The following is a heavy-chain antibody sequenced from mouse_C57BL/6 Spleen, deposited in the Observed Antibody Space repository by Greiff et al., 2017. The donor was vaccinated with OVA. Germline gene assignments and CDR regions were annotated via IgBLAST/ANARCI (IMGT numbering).Heavy chain of an antibody. J-gene: IGHJ1*03. Sequence: EVQGVESGGGLVQPGGSLSLSCAASGFTFTDYYISCVRQPPGKALQWLVFIRNKANGYPTKYSASVKGRFTISRDNSQSILYLQMNALRAEDSATYYCARSPLLRYFDVWGTGTTVTVSS. CDR3: ARSPLLRYFDV. D-gene: IGHD1-1*01. CDR2: IRNKANGYPT. V-gene: IGHV7-3*01. CDR1: GFTFTDYY.